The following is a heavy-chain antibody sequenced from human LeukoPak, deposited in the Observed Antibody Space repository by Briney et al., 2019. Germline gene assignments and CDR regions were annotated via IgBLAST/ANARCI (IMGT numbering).Heavy chain of an antibody. CDR3: ARDRCSGGSCYPKPKQTPDAFDI. CDR2: IIPIFGTA. CDR1: GYTFIGYY. D-gene: IGHD2-15*01. V-gene: IGHV1-69*05. Sequence: GASVKVSCKASGYTFIGYYMHWVRQAPGQGLEWMGRIIPIFGTANYAQKFQGRVTITTDESTSTAYMELSSLRSEDTAVYYCARDRCSGGSCYPKPKQTPDAFDIWGQGTMVTVSS. J-gene: IGHJ3*02.